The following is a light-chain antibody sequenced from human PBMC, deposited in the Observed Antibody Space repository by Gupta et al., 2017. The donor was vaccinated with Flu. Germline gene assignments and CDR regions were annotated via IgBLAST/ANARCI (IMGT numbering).Light chain of an antibody. Sequence: QSVLTQPPSVSGAPGQRVTISCTGSSSNIGAGYDVHWYRQLPGTDHKLRSDGNDNRPSGVPDRFSASKAGTSEYLEIKGLQAEDEAYYDGQYYDSRLRGDVFGTGTTVTVL. CDR1: SSNIGAGYD. J-gene: IGLJ1*01. V-gene: IGLV1-40*01. CDR2: GND. CDR3: QYYDSRLRGDV.